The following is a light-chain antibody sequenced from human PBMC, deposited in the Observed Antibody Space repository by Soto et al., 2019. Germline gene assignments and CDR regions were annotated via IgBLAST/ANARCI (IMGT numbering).Light chain of an antibody. CDR2: DTS. CDR1: QSVRSY. J-gene: IGKJ4*01. CDR3: QQRSNWLLT. V-gene: IGKV3-11*01. Sequence: EIVLTQSPATLPLSPGERATLSCRASQSVRSYIAWYQQKPGQVPRLLMYDTSNRAAGIPARFSGSGSGTDFTLTISSLEPEDFAVYYCQQRSNWLLTFGGGTKVEI.